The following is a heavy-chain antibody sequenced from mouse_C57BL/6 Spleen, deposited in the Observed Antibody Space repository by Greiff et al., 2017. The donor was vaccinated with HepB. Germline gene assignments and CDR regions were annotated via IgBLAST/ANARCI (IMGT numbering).Heavy chain of an antibody. CDR3: ARSYYGSSYGAMDY. CDR2: INPSNGGT. Sequence: QVHVKQSGTELVKPGASVKLSCKASGYTFTSYWMHWVKQRPGQGLEWIGNINPSNGGTNYNEKFKSKATLTVDKSSSTAYMQLSSLTSEDSAVYYCARSYYGSSYGAMDYWGQGTSVTVSS. D-gene: IGHD1-1*01. J-gene: IGHJ4*01. V-gene: IGHV1-53*01. CDR1: GYTFTSYW.